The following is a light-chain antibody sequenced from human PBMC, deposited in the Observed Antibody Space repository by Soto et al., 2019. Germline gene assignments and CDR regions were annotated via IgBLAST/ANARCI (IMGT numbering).Light chain of an antibody. V-gene: IGLV2-23*01. CDR2: EDT. CDR3: CSYASGNTHV. J-gene: IGLJ1*01. CDR1: SSDVGSYNL. Sequence: QSALTQPASVSGSPGQSITISCTGTSSDVGSYNLVSWYQQHPGEAPKLMIYEDTKRPSGVSYHFSASKSGNTASLTISGLQAEDEADYYCCSYASGNTHVFGAGTKLTVL.